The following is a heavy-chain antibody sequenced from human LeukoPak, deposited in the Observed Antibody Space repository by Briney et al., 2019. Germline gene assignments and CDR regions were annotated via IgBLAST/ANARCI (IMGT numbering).Heavy chain of an antibody. Sequence: GGSLRLSCAASGFTFSSYSMNWVRQAPGKGLEWVSSISSSSSYIYYADSVKGRFTISRDNAKNSLYLQMNSLRAEDTAVYYCARARCSSTSCFLGDYYYMDVWGKGTTVTVSS. J-gene: IGHJ6*03. CDR3: ARARCSSTSCFLGDYYYMDV. CDR1: GFTFSSYS. CDR2: ISSSSSYI. V-gene: IGHV3-21*01. D-gene: IGHD2-2*01.